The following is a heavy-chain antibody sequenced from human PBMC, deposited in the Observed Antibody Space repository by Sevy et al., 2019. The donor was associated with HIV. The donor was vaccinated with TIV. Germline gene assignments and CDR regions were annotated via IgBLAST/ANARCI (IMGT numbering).Heavy chain of an antibody. V-gene: IGHV3-11*01. Sequence: GGSLRLSCAASGFTFSDYYKGWFRQAPGKGLEWVSYISSSGALVFYADSVEGRFTISRDNAKNSLFLQMNSLRAEDTAIYYCARAGDDYCTESDCNKNWFDPWGQGTLVTVSS. J-gene: IGHJ5*02. CDR1: GFTFSDYY. CDR3: ARAGDDYCTESDCNKNWFDP. CDR2: ISSSGALV. D-gene: IGHD2-8*02.